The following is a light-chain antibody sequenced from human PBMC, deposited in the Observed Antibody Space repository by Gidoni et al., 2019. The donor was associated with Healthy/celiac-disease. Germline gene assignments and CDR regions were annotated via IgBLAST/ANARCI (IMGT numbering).Light chain of an antibody. V-gene: IGKV3-15*01. CDR2: GAS. Sequence: IVMTQSPATLSVSPGERATLSCRASPSVSSNLAWYQQKPGQAPRLLIYGASTRATGIPARFSGSGSGTEFTLTISSLQSEDFAVYYCQQYNNWHPWTFXQXTKVEIK. CDR3: QQYNNWHPWT. CDR1: PSVSSN. J-gene: IGKJ1*01.